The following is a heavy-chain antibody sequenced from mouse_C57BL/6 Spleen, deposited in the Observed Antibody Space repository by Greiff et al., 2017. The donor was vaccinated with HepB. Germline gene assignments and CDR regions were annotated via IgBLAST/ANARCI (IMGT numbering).Heavy chain of an antibody. V-gene: IGHV1-55*01. Sequence: QVQLQQPGAELVKPGASVKMSCKASGYTFTSYWITWVKQRPGQGLEWIGDIYPGSGSTNYNEKFKSKATLTVDTSSSTAYMQLSSLTSEDSAVYYCARCYGNYGVSYAMDYWGQGTSVTVSS. J-gene: IGHJ4*01. CDR1: GYTFTSYW. D-gene: IGHD2-1*01. CDR3: ARCYGNYGVSYAMDY. CDR2: IYPGSGST.